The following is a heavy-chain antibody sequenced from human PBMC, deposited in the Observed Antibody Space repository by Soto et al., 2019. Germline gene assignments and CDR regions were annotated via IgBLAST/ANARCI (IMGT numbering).Heavy chain of an antibody. J-gene: IGHJ4*02. CDR3: ARNGYNQVGFY. V-gene: IGHV4-61*01. CDR1: GGSVSSGSYY. D-gene: IGHD5-12*01. CDR2: IYYSGST. Sequence: SETLSLTCTVSGGSVSSGSYYWSWIRQPPGRGLEWIGYIYYSGSTNYNPSLKSRVTISVDTSKNQFSLKLSSVTAADTAVYYCARNGYNQVGFYWGQGTLVTVSS.